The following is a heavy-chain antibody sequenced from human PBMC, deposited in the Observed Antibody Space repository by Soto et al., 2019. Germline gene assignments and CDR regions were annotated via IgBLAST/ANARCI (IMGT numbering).Heavy chain of an antibody. D-gene: IGHD3-22*01. Sequence: SVKVSCKASGGTFSSYTISWVRQAPGQGLEWTGRIIPILGIANYAQKFQGRVTITADKSTSTAYMELSSLRSEDTAVYYCARDPQIPYYYDSSGFHYAFDIWGQ. V-gene: IGHV1-69*04. CDR1: GGTFSSYT. J-gene: IGHJ3*02. CDR2: IIPILGIA. CDR3: ARDPQIPYYYDSSGFHYAFDI.